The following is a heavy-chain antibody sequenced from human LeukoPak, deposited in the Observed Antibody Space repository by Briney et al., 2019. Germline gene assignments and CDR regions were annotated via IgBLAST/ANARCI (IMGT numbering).Heavy chain of an antibody. J-gene: IGHJ6*03. CDR3: ASLLYYYYMDV. V-gene: IGHV3-30-3*01. D-gene: IGHD1-26*01. CDR1: GFTFSSYA. CDR2: ISYDGSNK. Sequence: PGGSLRLSCAASGFTFSSYAMHWVRQAPGKGLEWVAVISYDGSNKYYADSVKGRFTISRDNAKNSLYLQMNSLRAEDTAVYYCASLLYYYYMDVWGKGTTVTVSS.